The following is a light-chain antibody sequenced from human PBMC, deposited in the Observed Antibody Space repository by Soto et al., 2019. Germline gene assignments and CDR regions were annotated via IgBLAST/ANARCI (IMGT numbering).Light chain of an antibody. V-gene: IGKV3-20*01. Sequence: EIVLTQSPGTLSLSPGERATLSCRASQSVSSSYLAWHQQKPGQAPRLLIYDASSRATGIPDRFSGSGSGTDFTLTISRLEPEDFAVYYCQQYGSSPYNFGQGTKLEIK. CDR3: QQYGSSPYN. J-gene: IGKJ2*01. CDR2: DAS. CDR1: QSVSSSY.